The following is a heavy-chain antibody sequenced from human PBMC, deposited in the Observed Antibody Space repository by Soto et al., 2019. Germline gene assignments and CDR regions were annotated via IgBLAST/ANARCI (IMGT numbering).Heavy chain of an antibody. D-gene: IGHD6-19*01. J-gene: IGHJ4*02. Sequence: QVQLVESGGGVVQPGRSLRLSCAASGFTFSSYGMHWVRQAPGKGLEWVAVISYDGSNKYYADSVKGRFTISRDNSKNTLYLQMNSLRAEDTAVYYCAKAKLSIAVAGRGFDYWGQGTLVTVSS. CDR3: AKAKLSIAVAGRGFDY. CDR1: GFTFSSYG. CDR2: ISYDGSNK. V-gene: IGHV3-30*18.